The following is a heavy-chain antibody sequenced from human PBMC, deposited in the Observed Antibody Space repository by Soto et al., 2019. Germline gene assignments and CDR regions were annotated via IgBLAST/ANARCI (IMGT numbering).Heavy chain of an antibody. Sequence: QVQLAQSGAEVKKPGSSVKVSCKASGGTFSSYTISWVRQAPGQGLEWMGRLIPILGIANYAQKFQGRVTITADKSTSTAYMELSSLRSEDTAVYYCARQYCSSSSCPPDYWGQGTLVTVSS. J-gene: IGHJ4*02. CDR3: ARQYCSSSSCPPDY. V-gene: IGHV1-69*02. CDR2: LIPILGIA. D-gene: IGHD2-2*01. CDR1: GGTFSSYT.